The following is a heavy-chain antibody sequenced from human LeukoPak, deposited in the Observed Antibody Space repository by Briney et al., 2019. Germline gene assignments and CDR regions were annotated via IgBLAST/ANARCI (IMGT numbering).Heavy chain of an antibody. V-gene: IGHV4-4*07. J-gene: IGHJ6*02. Sequence: SETLSLTCTASGGSISSYYWSWIRQPAGKGLEWIGRIYNSGSTNYNPSLKSRVTMSVDTSKNQFSLKLSSVTAADTAVYYCATAGAWELRYYGRYVWGQGTTVTVSS. D-gene: IGHD1-26*01. CDR3: ATAGAWELRYYGRYV. CDR2: IYNSGST. CDR1: GGSISSYY.